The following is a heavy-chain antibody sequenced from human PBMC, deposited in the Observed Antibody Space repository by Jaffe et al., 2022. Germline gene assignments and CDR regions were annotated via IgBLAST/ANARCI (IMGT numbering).Heavy chain of an antibody. D-gene: IGHD2-15*01. CDR2: IKRESDGGRT. Sequence: EVQLVESGGGLVKPGGSLRLSCATSGFAFSNAWMSWVRQAPGKGLEWVGRIKRESDGGRTDYAAPVKGRFTISRDDSRNTLYLQMNSLKTEDTALYYCATRDDYCDGGSCYRYFQHWGQGTLVTVSS. CDR1: GFAFSNAW. J-gene: IGHJ1*01. V-gene: IGHV3-15*01. CDR3: ATRDDYCDGGSCYRYFQH.